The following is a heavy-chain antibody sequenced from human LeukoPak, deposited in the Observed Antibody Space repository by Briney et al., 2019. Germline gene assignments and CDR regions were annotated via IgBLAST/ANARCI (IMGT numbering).Heavy chain of an antibody. J-gene: IGHJ4*02. Sequence: LAGGSLRLSCAASGFSFSNYAMKWVRKAPGKGLEWVALISYDGSNKYYADSVKGRFTISRDNSKNTLYLEMNSRRAEDTAVYYCAGLRLFDYWGQGTLVTVST. CDR1: GFSFSNYA. V-gene: IGHV3-30-3*01. CDR3: AGLRLFDY. CDR2: ISYDGSNK.